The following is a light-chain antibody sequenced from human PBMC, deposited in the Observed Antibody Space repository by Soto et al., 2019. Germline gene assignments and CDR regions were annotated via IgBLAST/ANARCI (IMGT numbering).Light chain of an antibody. CDR3: QQLNSYPLT. Sequence: DIQLTQSPSFLSASVGARVTITCRASQDISDYLAWYQQRPGKAPKLLIYAASTLQSGVPSRFSGSGSGTEFTLTISSLPPEDFATYSCQQLNSYPLTFGGGTKVEIK. V-gene: IGKV1-9*01. CDR1: QDISDY. J-gene: IGKJ4*02. CDR2: AAS.